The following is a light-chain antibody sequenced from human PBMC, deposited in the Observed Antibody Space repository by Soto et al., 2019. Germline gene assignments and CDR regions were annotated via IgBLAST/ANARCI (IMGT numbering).Light chain of an antibody. CDR2: EVT. CDR3: SSYAGSNNFV. J-gene: IGLJ1*01. CDR1: SSDVGYYDY. V-gene: IGLV2-8*01. Sequence: QSALTQPPSASGFPGQSVTISCTGTSSDVGYYDYVSWYQQHPGKAPKLVIYEVTKRPSGVPERVSASKSGNTASLTVSGLRAEDEADYDCSSYAGSNNFVFGSGTKLTVL.